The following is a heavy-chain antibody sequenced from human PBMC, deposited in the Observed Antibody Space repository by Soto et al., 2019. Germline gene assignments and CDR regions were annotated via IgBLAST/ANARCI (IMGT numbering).Heavy chain of an antibody. D-gene: IGHD6-13*01. CDR3: ARGDIAAETFSYYYGMDL. CDR1: GFTLNNYW. CDR2: INGDATST. J-gene: IGHJ6*02. V-gene: IGHV3-74*01. Sequence: QLVESGGGLVQPGGSLRLSCAASGFTLNNYWMHWVRQAPGMGLVWVSRINGDATSTSYADSVKGRFTISRDNARNTLYLQMNSLRAEDTALYYCARGDIAAETFSYYYGMDLWGQGTTVTVS.